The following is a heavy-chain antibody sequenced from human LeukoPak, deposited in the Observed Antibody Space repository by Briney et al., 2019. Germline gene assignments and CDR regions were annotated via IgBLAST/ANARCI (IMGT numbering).Heavy chain of an antibody. V-gene: IGHV4-59*08. CDR3: ARLDGNWNYFDY. CDR2: IHYSGST. J-gene: IGHJ4*02. Sequence: SETLSLTCTVSGGSISRYYWSWIRQPPGKGLEWIVYIHYSGSTNYNPSLKSRVTISMDASKNQFSLKLTSVTAADTAVYYCARLDGNWNYFDYWGLGTLVTVSS. CDR1: GGSISRYY. D-gene: IGHD1-20*01.